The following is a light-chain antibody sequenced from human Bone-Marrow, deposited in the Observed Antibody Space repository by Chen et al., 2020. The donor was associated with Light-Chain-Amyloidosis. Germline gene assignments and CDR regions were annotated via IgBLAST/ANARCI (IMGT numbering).Light chain of an antibody. J-gene: IGLJ1*01. CDR2: AVS. CDR1: SGDVGTYNY. V-gene: IGLV2-14*01. CDR3: SSFTSSSSYV. Sequence: QSALTQPASVSGSPGQSIPISCTGTSGDVGTYNYVSWYQQHPGKAPKVMIYAVSNRPSGGSNRFSGSKSGNTASLTISGLQAEDEADYYCSSFTSSSSYVFGPGTKVTVL.